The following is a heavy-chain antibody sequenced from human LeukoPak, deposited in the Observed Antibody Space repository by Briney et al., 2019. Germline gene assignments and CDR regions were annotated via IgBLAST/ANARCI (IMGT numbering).Heavy chain of an antibody. J-gene: IGHJ4*02. V-gene: IGHV3-23*01. CDR2: ISSSGGST. D-gene: IGHD5-18*01. CDR1: GFTFSSYA. Sequence: GGSLRLSCAASGFTFSSYAMSWVRQAPGKGLEWVSAISSSGGSTYYADSVKGRFTISRDNSKNTLYLQMNSLRAEDTAVYYCAKDGARRGYSYGFFDYWGQGTLVTVSS. CDR3: AKDGARRGYSYGFFDY.